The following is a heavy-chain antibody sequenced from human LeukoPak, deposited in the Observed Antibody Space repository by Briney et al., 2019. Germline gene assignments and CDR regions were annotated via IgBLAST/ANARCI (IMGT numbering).Heavy chain of an antibody. D-gene: IGHD2/OR15-2a*01. V-gene: IGHV4-59*08. Sequence: PSETLSRTCTVSGGSISSYYWSWIRQPPGKGLEWIAYISDIGSINYNPSLKSRVTISLDTSKNQFSLKLSSVTAADTAVYYCAGHHPRNTVDFWGQGTLVTVSS. CDR3: AGHHPRNTVDF. CDR1: GGSISSYY. CDR2: ISDIGSI. J-gene: IGHJ4*02.